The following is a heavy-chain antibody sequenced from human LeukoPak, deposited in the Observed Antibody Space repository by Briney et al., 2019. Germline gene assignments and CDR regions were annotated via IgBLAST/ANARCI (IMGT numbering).Heavy chain of an antibody. J-gene: IGHJ4*02. D-gene: IGHD1-20*01. Sequence: GGSLRLSCAASGFTFSSYSMNWVRQAPGKWLEWVSSISSSSSYIYYADSVKGRFTISRDNAKNSLYLQMSSLRAEDTAVYYCARDITIRMVPFDYWGQGTLVTVSS. CDR1: GFTFSSYS. CDR3: ARDITIRMVPFDY. CDR2: ISSSSSYI. V-gene: IGHV3-21*01.